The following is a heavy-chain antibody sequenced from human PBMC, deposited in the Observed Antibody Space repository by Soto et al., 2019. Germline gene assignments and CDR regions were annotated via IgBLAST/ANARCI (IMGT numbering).Heavy chain of an antibody. CDR3: ARVSGQWLLSY. J-gene: IGHJ4*02. V-gene: IGHV3-11*01. Sequence: QVQLVESGGGLVKPGGSLRLSCAASGFIFSDYYMIWIRQAPGKGLEWVSYISNTGSVINYADSVKGRFFVSRDNTKNSLTLQLNSRRADDTAMYYCARVSGQWLLSYWGQGTLVTVSS. CDR2: ISNTGSVI. CDR1: GFIFSDYY. D-gene: IGHD6-19*01.